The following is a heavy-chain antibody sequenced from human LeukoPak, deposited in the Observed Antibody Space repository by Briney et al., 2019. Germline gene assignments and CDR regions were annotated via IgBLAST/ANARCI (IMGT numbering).Heavy chain of an antibody. CDR3: ARYCGGDCYGMDV. CDR2: IKQDGSEK. CDR1: GFTFSSYW. V-gene: IGHV3-7*01. J-gene: IGHJ6*02. D-gene: IGHD2-21*01. Sequence: GSLRLSCAASGFTFSSYWMSWVRQAPGKGLEWVANIKQDGSEKYYVDSVKGRFTISRDNAKNSLYLQMNSLRAEDTAVYYCARYCGGDCYGMDVWGQGTTVTVSS.